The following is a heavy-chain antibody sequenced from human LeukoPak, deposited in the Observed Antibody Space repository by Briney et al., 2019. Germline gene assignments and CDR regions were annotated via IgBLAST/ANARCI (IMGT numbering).Heavy chain of an antibody. CDR1: GYTFTSYY. CDR3: ARGGKAYYYASSGYGAFDI. Sequence: ASVKVSCKASGYTFTSYYMHWVRQAPGQGLEWMGIINPSGGSTSYAQKFQGRVTMTRDTSTSTVYMELSSLRSEDTAVDYCARGGKAYYYASSGYGAFDIWGQGTMVTVSS. J-gene: IGHJ3*02. D-gene: IGHD3-22*01. CDR2: INPSGGST. V-gene: IGHV1-46*03.